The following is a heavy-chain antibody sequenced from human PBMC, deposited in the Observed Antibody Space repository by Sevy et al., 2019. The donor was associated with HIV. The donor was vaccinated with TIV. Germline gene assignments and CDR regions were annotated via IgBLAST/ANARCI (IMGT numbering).Heavy chain of an antibody. CDR2: LSFGCGRI. J-gene: IGHJ4*02. CDR3: AREGCTRPHDH. V-gene: IGHV3-23*01. Sequence: GGSLRLSYVASGFNFNIYSMGWVRQAPGKGLEWVSTLSFGCGRINHADSVQGRFTMSRDDSKKTVYLEMNSLRAEDTAVYYCAREGCTRPHDHWGQGTLVTVSS. D-gene: IGHD2-8*01. CDR1: GFNFNIYS.